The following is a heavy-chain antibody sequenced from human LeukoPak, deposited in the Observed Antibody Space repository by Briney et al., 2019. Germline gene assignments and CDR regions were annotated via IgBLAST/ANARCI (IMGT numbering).Heavy chain of an antibody. J-gene: IGHJ4*02. CDR1: GGSISSSSYY. CDR3: ARPPRYCSGGSCYSGGFDY. D-gene: IGHD2-15*01. Sequence: SETLSLTCTVSGGSISSSSYYWGWIRQPPGKGLEWIGSIYYSGSTYYNPSLKSRVTISVDTSKNQFSLKQSSVTAADTAVYYCARPPRYCSGGSCYSGGFDYWGQGTLVTVSS. CDR2: IYYSGST. V-gene: IGHV4-39*01.